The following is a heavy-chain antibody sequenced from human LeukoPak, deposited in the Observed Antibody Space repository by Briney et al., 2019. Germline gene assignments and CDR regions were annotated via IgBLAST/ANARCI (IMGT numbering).Heavy chain of an antibody. J-gene: IGHJ4*02. CDR3: ARGAFWSGYYSGSDN. D-gene: IGHD3-3*01. CDR1: GYSFASYG. CDR2: MNPASGNT. V-gene: IGHV1-8*01. Sequence: ASVKVSCKASGYSFASYGINWVRQAPGQGLEWMGWMNPASGNTGYAQKFQSRVTITRNTSISTAYMELSSLRSEDTAVYFCARGAFWSGYYSGSDNWGQGTLVTVSS.